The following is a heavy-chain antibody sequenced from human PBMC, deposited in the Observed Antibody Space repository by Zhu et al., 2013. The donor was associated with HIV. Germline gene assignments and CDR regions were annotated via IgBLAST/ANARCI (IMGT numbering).Heavy chain of an antibody. D-gene: IGHD5-18*01. CDR2: ISVYNGNT. J-gene: IGHJ3*02. V-gene: IGHV1-18*01. Sequence: QVQLVQSGGEVKKPGAALKVSCRASGYTFTSNGLSWVRQVPGQGLEWMGWISVYNGNTNYAQRLQGRVSMTTDTSTSTAYMELKSLTFDDTAMYYCARILHYSFGDDSYAFDIWGQGTMVTVSS. CDR1: GYTFTSNG. CDR3: ARILHYSFGDDSYAFDI.